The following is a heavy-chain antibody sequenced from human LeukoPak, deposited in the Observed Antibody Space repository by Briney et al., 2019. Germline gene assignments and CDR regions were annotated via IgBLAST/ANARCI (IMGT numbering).Heavy chain of an antibody. CDR3: AATDGYIHRHPIYYLDY. Sequence: ASVKVSCKASGYTFTNYDINWVRQAAGQGLEWMGWMNLKSANTGCAQKFQGRVAIITDDSTSTAYMELSGLRSDDTAMYYCAATDGYIHRHPIYYLDYWGQGTLVTVSS. V-gene: IGHV1-8*01. CDR2: MNLKSANT. J-gene: IGHJ4*02. D-gene: IGHD5-24*01. CDR1: GYTFTNYD.